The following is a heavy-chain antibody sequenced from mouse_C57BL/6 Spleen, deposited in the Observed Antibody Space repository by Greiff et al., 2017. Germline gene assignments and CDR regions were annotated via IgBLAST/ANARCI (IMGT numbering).Heavy chain of an antibody. CDR3: AKPYDWYFDV. V-gene: IGHV5-17*01. D-gene: IGHD2-12*01. CDR2: ISSGSSTI. Sequence: EVQGVESGGGLVKPGGSLKLSCAASGFTFSDYGMHWVRQAPEKGLEWVAYISSGSSTIYYADTVKGRFTISRDNAKNTLFLQRTSLRSEDTAMYYCAKPYDWYFDVWGTGTTVTVSS. CDR1: GFTFSDYG. J-gene: IGHJ1*03.